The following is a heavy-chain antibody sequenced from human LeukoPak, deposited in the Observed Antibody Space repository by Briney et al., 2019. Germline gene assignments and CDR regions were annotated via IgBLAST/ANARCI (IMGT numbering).Heavy chain of an antibody. CDR1: GFTFSSNG. CDR3: AKDAGTWGYGYYSDY. Sequence: GGSLRLSCAASGFTFSSNGMNWVRQAPGKGLEWVAVVSHDGTDKYYADSVKGRFTISRDNSKNTLYLQMNSLRAEDTAVYYCAKDAGTWGYGYYSDYWGQGTLVTVSS. J-gene: IGHJ4*02. CDR2: VSHDGTDK. D-gene: IGHD7-27*01. V-gene: IGHV3-30*18.